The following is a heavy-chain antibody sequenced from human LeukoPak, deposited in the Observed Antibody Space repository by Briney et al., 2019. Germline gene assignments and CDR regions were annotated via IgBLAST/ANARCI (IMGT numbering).Heavy chain of an antibody. CDR1: GFTFSSYA. J-gene: IGHJ4*02. CDR3: AKELTPRDY. V-gene: IGHV3-23*01. CDR2: ISGSGGST. Sequence: GGSLRLSCAGSGFTFSSYAMSWVRQAQGKGPEWVSGISGSGGSTYYADSVKGRFTISRDNSKNTLYLQMNRLRAEDTAVYYCAKELTPRDYWGQGTLVTVSS.